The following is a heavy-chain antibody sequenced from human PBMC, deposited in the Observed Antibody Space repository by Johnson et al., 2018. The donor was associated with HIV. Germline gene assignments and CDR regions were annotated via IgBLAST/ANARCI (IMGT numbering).Heavy chain of an antibody. D-gene: IGHD3-16*01. CDR1: GFTISSYG. J-gene: IGHJ3*02. V-gene: IGHV3-30*19. CDR3: ARDLKVGAPDAFDI. Sequence: QVQLVESGGGVVQPWRSLRLSCAASGFTISSYGMHWVRQAPGKGLEWVAVISYDGSNKYYAYSVKGRFTISRDNAKNSLYLQMNSLRAEDTALYYCARDLKVGAPDAFDIWGQGTMVTVSS. CDR2: ISYDGSNK.